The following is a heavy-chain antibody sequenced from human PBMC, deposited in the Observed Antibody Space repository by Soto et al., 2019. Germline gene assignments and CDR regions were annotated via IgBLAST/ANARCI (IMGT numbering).Heavy chain of an antibody. CDR2: ISSGSVHI. V-gene: IGHV3-21*01. Sequence: GGSLRLSCAASGFTFISYSVNWVRQAPGKGLEWVASISSGSVHIDFADSVKGRFTISRDDVTNSVSLQMDSLRVEDTGIYYCARYDAFKAFDLWGQGTMVTVSS. D-gene: IGHD1-1*01. CDR1: GFTFISYS. CDR3: ARYDAFKAFDL. J-gene: IGHJ3*01.